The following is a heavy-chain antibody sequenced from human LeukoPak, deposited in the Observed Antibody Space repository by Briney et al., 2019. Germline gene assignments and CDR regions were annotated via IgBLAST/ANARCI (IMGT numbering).Heavy chain of an antibody. CDR3: GKRESWHGSGAGA. CDR2: ISGSGDRT. D-gene: IGHD3-10*01. J-gene: IGHJ6*02. Sequence: GGSLRLSCAASGFPFNNYALSWFRQPPGKGLEWVSAISGSGDRTYYAESVKGRFSISRDNSKDTLYLQMHSLRAEDTAVYYCGKRESWHGSGAGAWGQGTTVTVSS. CDR1: GFPFNNYA. V-gene: IGHV3-23*01.